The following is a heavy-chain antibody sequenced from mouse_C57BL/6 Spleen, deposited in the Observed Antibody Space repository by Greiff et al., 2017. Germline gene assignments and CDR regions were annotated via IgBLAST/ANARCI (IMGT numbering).Heavy chain of an antibody. CDR3: ARDLLSPMNY. CDR1: GYAFSSSW. V-gene: IGHV1-82*01. D-gene: IGHD2-10*01. J-gene: IGHJ4*01. Sequence: VQLQQSGPELVKPGASVKISCKASGYAFSSSWMNWVKQRPGKGLEWIGRIYPGDGDTTYNGKFKGKATLNADKSSSSAYMQRSSLTSEDSTVYFCARDLLSPMNYWGQGTSVTVSS. CDR2: IYPGDGDT.